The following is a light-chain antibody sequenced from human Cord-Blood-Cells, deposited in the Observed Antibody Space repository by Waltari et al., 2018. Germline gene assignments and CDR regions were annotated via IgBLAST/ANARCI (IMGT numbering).Light chain of an antibody. Sequence: DIQMTKPPSTLSASVGDRLTITCRASQGISSWLAWYQQKPGKAPKLLIYKASSLESGVPSRFSGSGSGTEFTLTISSLQPDDFATYYCQQYNSYTWTFGQGTKVEIK. CDR3: QQYNSYTWT. CDR2: KAS. V-gene: IGKV1-5*03. CDR1: QGISSW. J-gene: IGKJ1*01.